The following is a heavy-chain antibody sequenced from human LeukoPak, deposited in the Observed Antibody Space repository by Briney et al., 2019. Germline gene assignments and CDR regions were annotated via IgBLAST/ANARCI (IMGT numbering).Heavy chain of an antibody. J-gene: IGHJ4*02. CDR2: INPNSGGT. Sequence: GASVKVSGKASGYTFTGYYMHWVRQAPGQGLEWMGWINPNSGGTNYAKKFQGRVTMTRDTSISTAYMELSRLRSDDTVVYYCARVDGYDFWSYYFDYWGQGTLVTVSS. D-gene: IGHD3-3*01. CDR1: GYTFTGYY. V-gene: IGHV1-2*02. CDR3: ARVDGYDFWSYYFDY.